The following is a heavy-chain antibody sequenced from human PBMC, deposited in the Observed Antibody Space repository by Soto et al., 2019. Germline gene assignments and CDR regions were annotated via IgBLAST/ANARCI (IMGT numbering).Heavy chain of an antibody. J-gene: IGHJ6*02. V-gene: IGHV3-23*01. CDR3: ASLPGGYYYYYGMDV. CDR2: ISDSGNST. Sequence: RLSCAASGFTFSSYAMSWVRQAPGKGLEWVSTISDSGNSTYSADSVKGRFTISRDNSKNTLYLQMNSLRAEDTAVYYCASLPGGYYYYYGMDVWGQGTRVTVSS. CDR1: GFTFSSYA.